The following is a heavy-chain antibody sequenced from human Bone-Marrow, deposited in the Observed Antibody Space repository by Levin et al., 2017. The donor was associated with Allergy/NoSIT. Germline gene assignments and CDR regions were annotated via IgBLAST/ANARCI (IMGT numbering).Heavy chain of an antibody. D-gene: IGHD2-2*01. CDR1: GFTFSSYD. V-gene: IGHV3-13*04. Sequence: PGGSLRLSCAASGFTFSSYDMHWVRQATGRGLEWVSAIGTAADSYYSGSVKGRFTVSRDNAKNSFYLQMNSLRAGDTAVYYCTRVALPRYCTSTSCSDSGYYFDYWGQGTLVTFSS. CDR2: IGTAADS. J-gene: IGHJ4*02. CDR3: TRVALPRYCTSTSCSDSGYYFDY.